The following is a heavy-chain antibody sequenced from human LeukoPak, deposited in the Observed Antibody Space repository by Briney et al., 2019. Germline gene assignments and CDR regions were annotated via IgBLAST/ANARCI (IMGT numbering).Heavy chain of an antibody. V-gene: IGHV3-30*03. J-gene: IGHJ6*02. D-gene: IGHD1-26*01. Sequence: GGSLRLSFAASGFTFSSYGMHWVRQAPGKGLEWVAVISYDGSNKYYADSVKGRFTISRDNSKNTLYLQLNNLRAEDTAVYYCARDRRFAGRGLVSHYYYGMDVWGQGTTVTVSS. CDR1: GFTFSSYG. CDR2: ISYDGSNK. CDR3: ARDRRFAGRGLVSHYYYGMDV.